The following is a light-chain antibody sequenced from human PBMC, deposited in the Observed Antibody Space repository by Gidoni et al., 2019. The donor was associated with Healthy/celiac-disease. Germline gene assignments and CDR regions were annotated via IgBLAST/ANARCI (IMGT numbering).Light chain of an antibody. CDR2: DAS. CDR1: QSVSSY. Sequence: EIVLTQTPATLSLSPGERATLSCRASQSVSSYLAWYQQKPGQAPRLLIYDASNRATGIPARFSGSGSGTDFTLTISCLEPEDFAVYSCQQRSNWPLTFGGGTKVEIK. CDR3: QQRSNWPLT. J-gene: IGKJ4*01. V-gene: IGKV3-11*01.